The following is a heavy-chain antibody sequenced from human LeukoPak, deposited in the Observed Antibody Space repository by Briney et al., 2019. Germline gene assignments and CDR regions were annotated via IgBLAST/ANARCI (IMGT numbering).Heavy chain of an antibody. D-gene: IGHD2-15*01. CDR2: INPNSGVT. Sequence: APVKVSCKASGYTFTGHYIHWVRQAPGQGLEWMGWINPNSGVTNYAQKFRGRVTMTRDTSISTAYMELSSLRSDDTAVYYCARDSGASHLDYWGQETLVTVSS. V-gene: IGHV1-2*02. CDR3: ARDSGASHLDY. CDR1: GYTFTGHY. J-gene: IGHJ4*02.